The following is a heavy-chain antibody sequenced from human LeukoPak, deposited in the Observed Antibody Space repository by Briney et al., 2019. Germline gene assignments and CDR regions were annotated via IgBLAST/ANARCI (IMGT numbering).Heavy chain of an antibody. Sequence: GGSLRLSCAASGFTFSSYGMHWVRQAPGKGLEWVAVISYDGSNKYYADSVKGRFTISRDNSKNTLYLQMNSLRAEDTAVYYCAGDQGDSYFDYWGQGTLVTVSS. CDR1: GFTFSSYG. D-gene: IGHD3-3*01. CDR3: AGDQGDSYFDY. CDR2: ISYDGSNK. V-gene: IGHV3-30*03. J-gene: IGHJ4*02.